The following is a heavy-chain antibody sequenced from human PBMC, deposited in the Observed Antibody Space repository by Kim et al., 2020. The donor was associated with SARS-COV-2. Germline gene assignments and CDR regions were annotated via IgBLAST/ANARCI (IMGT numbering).Heavy chain of an antibody. CDR1: GGTFSSYA. V-gene: IGHV1-69*13. CDR3: ARDRLYCSGGSCYSAEYFQH. Sequence: SVKVSCKASGGTFSSYAISWVRQAPGQGLEWMGGIIPIFGTANYAQKFQGRVTITADESTSTAYMELSSLRSEDTAVYYCARDRLYCSGGSCYSAEYFQHWGQGTLVTVSS. CDR2: IIPIFGTA. J-gene: IGHJ1*01. D-gene: IGHD2-15*01.